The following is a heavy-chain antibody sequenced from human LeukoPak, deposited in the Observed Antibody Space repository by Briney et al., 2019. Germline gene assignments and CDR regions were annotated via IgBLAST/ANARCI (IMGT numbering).Heavy chain of an antibody. CDR2: ISGSGGST. Sequence: GGSLRLSRAASGFTFSTYNMSWVRQAPGKGLEWVSAISGSGGSTYYADSVKGRFTISRDNSKNTLYLQMNSLRAEDTAVYYCAKSTVTFYYMDVWGKGTTVTISS. CDR1: GFTFSTYN. CDR3: AKSTVTFYYMDV. V-gene: IGHV3-23*01. J-gene: IGHJ6*03. D-gene: IGHD4-17*01.